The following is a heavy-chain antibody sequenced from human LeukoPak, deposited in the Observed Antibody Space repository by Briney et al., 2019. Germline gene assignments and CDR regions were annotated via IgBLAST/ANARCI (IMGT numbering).Heavy chain of an antibody. J-gene: IGHJ5*02. CDR3: ARKTRVTIFGVVTRWFDP. V-gene: IGHV3-48*04. D-gene: IGHD3-3*01. CDR1: GFTFSSYS. CDR2: ISSINSGSNI. Sequence: GGSLRLSCAASGFTFSSYSMSWVRQAPGQGLEWVSGISSINSGSNIYYADSVKGRFTISRDNDKNSLYLQMNSLRAEDTAVYYCARKTRVTIFGVVTRWFDPWGQGTLVTVSS.